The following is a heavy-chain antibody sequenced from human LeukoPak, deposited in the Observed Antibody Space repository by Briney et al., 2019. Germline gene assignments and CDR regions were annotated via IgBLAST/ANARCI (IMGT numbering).Heavy chain of an antibody. CDR2: IYYRGST. Sequence: SETLSLTCTVSGGSISSSSYYWGWIRQPPGKGLEWIGSIYYRGSTYYNPSLKSRVTISVDTSKNQFSLKLSSVTAADTAVYYCTRHWENWNCPNWFDPWGQGTLVTVSS. V-gene: IGHV4-39*01. J-gene: IGHJ5*02. CDR3: TRHWENWNCPNWFDP. CDR1: GGSISSSSYY. D-gene: IGHD1-7*01.